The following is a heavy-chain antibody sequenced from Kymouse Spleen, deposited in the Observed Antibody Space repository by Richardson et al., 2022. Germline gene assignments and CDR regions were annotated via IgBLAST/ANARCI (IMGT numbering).Heavy chain of an antibody. CDR2: ISWNSGSI. CDR1: GFTFDDYA. CDR3: AKDI*LQYRYGR. D-gene: IGHD4-11,IGHD4-11*01. V-gene: IGHV3-9*01. J-gene: IGHJ6*02. Sequence: EVQLVESGGGLVQPGRSLRLSCAASGFTFDDYAMHWVRQAPGKGLEWVSGISWNSGSIGYADSVKGRFTISRDNAKNSLYLQMNSLRAEDTALYYCAKDI*LQYRYGRLGPRDHGHRLL.